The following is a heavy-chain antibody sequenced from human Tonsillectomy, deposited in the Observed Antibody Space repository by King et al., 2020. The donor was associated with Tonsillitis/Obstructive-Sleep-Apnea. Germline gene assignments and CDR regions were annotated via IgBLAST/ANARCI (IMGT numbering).Heavy chain of an antibody. CDR3: ARGLQISVAPGYETFDK. J-gene: IGHJ4*02. D-gene: IGHD5-12*01. Sequence: QLQESGPGLVKPSETLSLTCDVSGDSISSTNWWSWVRQPPGKGLEWIAEIYHSGATAYNPALESRGPISVDKTKNKFSLNLNSVTAADTAVYYCARGLQISVAPGYETFDKWGQGTLVTVSS. CDR2: IYHSGAT. CDR1: GDSISSTNW. V-gene: IGHV4-4*02.